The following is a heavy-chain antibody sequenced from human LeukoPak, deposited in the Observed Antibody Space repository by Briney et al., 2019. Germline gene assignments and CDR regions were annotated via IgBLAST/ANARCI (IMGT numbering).Heavy chain of an antibody. CDR3: AGGSGSYSTYYFDY. J-gene: IGHJ4*02. D-gene: IGHD3-10*01. V-gene: IGHV3-21*06. CDR2: ISSRGSYT. Sequence: PGGSLRLSCAASGFTFSNYNMNWVRQAPGKGLEWVSYISSRGSYTYYADSVKGRFTISRDNAKNSLYLQMNSLRAEDTAVYYCAGGSGSYSTYYFDYWGQGTLVTVSS. CDR1: GFTFSNYN.